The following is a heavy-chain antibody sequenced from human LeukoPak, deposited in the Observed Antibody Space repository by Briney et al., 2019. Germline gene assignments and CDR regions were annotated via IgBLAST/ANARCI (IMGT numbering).Heavy chain of an antibody. J-gene: IGHJ4*02. Sequence: GGSLRLSCAASGFTFGSYAMHWVRQAPGKGLEWVAYTSYDGSTEYYADSVKGRFTIYRDNSKDTLYLQMNSRRAEDTAVYFCAKDQYSRDYFDLDYWGQGTLVTVSP. CDR2: TSYDGSTE. CDR3: AKDQYSRDYFDLDY. CDR1: GFTFGSYA. V-gene: IGHV3-30*18. D-gene: IGHD4-17*01.